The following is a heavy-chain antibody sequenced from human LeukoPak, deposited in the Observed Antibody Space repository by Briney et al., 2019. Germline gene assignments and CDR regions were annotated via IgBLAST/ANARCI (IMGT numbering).Heavy chain of an antibody. CDR2: IKEDGSDK. J-gene: IGHJ6*04. D-gene: IGHD3-3*01. CDR3: VRESDVWSGPGIGRPLDV. CDR1: GFTFDDYA. Sequence: PGGSLRLSCAASGFTFDDYAMHWVRQAPGKGLEWVANIKEDGSDKQYVDSVRGRFTISRDNAKNSVSLQMDGLRAEDTAVYHCVRESDVWSGPGIGRPLDVWGKGTTVTVSS. V-gene: IGHV3-7*01.